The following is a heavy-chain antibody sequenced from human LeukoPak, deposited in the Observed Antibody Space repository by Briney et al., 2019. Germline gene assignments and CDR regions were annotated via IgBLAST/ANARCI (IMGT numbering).Heavy chain of an antibody. CDR3: ARGPDAYYDILTGYSYFYYYYMDV. CDR2: INPSGGST. J-gene: IGHJ6*03. Sequence: ASVKVSCKASGYTFTSYYMHWVRQAPGQGLEWMGIINPSGGSTSYAQKFQGRVTVARDTSTSTVYMELSSLRSEDTAVYYCARGPDAYYDILTGYSYFYYYYMDVWGKGTTVTVSS. D-gene: IGHD3-9*01. CDR1: GYTFTSYY. V-gene: IGHV1-46*01.